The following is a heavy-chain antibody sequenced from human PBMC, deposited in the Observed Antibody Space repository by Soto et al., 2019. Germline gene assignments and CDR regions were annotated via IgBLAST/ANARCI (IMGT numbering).Heavy chain of an antibody. D-gene: IGHD2-8*01. CDR2: FDPEDGET. V-gene: IGHV1-24*01. CDR1: GYTFTGYY. CDR3: ATCTYGAREPISICSWFDP. J-gene: IGHJ5*02. Sequence: ASVKVSCKASGYTFTGYYMHWVRQAPGQGLEWMGGFDPEDGETIYAQKFQGRVTMTEDTSTDTAYMELSSLRSEDTAVYYCATCTYGAREPISICSWFDPWGQGTLVTVSS.